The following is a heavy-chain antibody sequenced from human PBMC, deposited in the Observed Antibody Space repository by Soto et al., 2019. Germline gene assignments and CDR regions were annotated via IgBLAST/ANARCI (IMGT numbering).Heavy chain of an antibody. D-gene: IGHD3-22*01. J-gene: IGHJ4*02. CDR3: ARGGASHNSGYYYFGL. V-gene: IGHV3-13*04. CDR2: FGSSGDT. CDR1: GFTFSSYD. Sequence: EVQLEESGGGLVQPGGSLRLSCAASGFTFSSYDMHWVRQVTGKGLQWVSLFGSSGDTYYPGSLKGRFTISRENAKNSLYLQMNSLRAEDTAVYYCARGGASHNSGYYYFGLWGQGTLVTVSS.